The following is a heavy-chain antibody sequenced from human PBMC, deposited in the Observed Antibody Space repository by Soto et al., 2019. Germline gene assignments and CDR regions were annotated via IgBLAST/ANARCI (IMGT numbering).Heavy chain of an antibody. CDR1: GFTFKDYG. V-gene: IGHV3-30*18. D-gene: IGHD6-13*01. J-gene: IGHJ3*01. CDR2: ISYDGSKK. CDR3: AKDMAAGGTGEDGFDV. Sequence: QVQLVESGGGVVQPGRSLRLSCAASGFTFKDYGVHWVRQAPDKGLVWVAVISYDGSKKFYADSVKGRFTISRDKSNKMLYLQVNSLRAEDTATYYCAKDMAAGGTGEDGFDVWGQGTMVTVSS.